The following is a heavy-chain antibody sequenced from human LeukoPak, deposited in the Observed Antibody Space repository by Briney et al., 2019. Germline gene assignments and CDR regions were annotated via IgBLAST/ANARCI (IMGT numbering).Heavy chain of an antibody. D-gene: IGHD6-19*01. CDR3: ASGYSSGWSLDXFXX. V-gene: IGHV3-21*01. J-gene: IGHJ3*01. Sequence: PGGSLRLSCAASGFTFSSYSMNWVRQAPGKGLEWVSSISSSSSYIYYADSVKGRFTISRDNAKNSLYLQMNSLRAEDTAVYYCASGYSSGWSLDXFXXWGQXXMVT. CDR2: ISSSSSYI. CDR1: GFTFSSYS.